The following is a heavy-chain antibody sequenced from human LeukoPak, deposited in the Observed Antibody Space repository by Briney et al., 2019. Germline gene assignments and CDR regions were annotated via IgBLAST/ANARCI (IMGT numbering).Heavy chain of an antibody. V-gene: IGHV3-48*04. D-gene: IGHD6-19*01. Sequence: GGSLRLSCAASGFTFSSYSMNWVRQAPGKGLEWVSYISSNSSTIYYADSVKSRFTISRDNAKNSLYLQMNSLRAEDTAVYYRARHSPKQSTLYYYCMDGWGKGATVTVSS. CDR1: GFTFSSYS. J-gene: IGHJ6*03. CDR2: ISSNSSTI. CDR3: ARHSPKQSTLYYYCMDG.